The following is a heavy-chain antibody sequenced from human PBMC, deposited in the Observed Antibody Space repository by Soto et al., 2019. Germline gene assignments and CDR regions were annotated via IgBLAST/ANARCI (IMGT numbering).Heavy chain of an antibody. CDR1: GYTFSFDY. J-gene: IGHJ4*02. Sequence: QVQLLQSGAEVKKPGASVKISCKASGYTFSFDYLSWLRRAPGQGLQWMGKINTDGGATTYGQSLLSRVSISSDASTGTVYIELSSLPSADTAVYYCAKGRRNIFWGQGTLVSVSS. CDR3: AKGRRNIF. CDR2: INTDGGAT. D-gene: IGHD3-10*01. V-gene: IGHV1-46*04.